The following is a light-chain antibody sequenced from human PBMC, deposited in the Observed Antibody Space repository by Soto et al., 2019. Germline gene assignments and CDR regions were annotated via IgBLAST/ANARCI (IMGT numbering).Light chain of an antibody. CDR3: QQYENLPT. CDR2: DAS. Sequence: DIQMTQSPSTLSGSVGDRVTITCRASQTISSWLAWYQQKPGRAPKLLIYDASNLEAGVPSRFRGSGSGTDFTFTISRLQPEDIATYYCQQYENLPTFGQGTQLEIK. CDR1: QTISSW. J-gene: IGKJ5*01. V-gene: IGKV1-33*01.